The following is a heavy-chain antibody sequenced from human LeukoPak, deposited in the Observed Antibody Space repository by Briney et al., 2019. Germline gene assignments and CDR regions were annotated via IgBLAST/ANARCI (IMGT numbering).Heavy chain of an antibody. D-gene: IGHD2-15*01. V-gene: IGHV4-31*03. CDR2: ITHSGST. CDR3: ARDCGAGTCSIGIFDF. CDR1: GASISSAGHY. Sequence: SETLSLTCTVSGASISSAGHYWSWICHLPGQGLEWIGYITHSGSTSYNPSLKSRLTISVDTSKNLFSLKLTSVTVADTAVYFCARDCGAGTCSIGIFDFWGQGALVSVSS. J-gene: IGHJ4*02.